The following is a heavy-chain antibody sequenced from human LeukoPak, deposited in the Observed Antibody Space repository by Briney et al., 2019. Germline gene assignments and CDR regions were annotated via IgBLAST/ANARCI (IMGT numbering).Heavy chain of an antibody. V-gene: IGHV1-18*04. Sequence: ASVKVSCKASGYTFTSYGISWVRQAPGQGLEWMGWISAYNGNTNYAQKLQGRVTMTTDTSTSTAYMELRRLRSDDTAVYYCARLRDSPRYDILTGYFYYFDYWGQGTLVTVSS. J-gene: IGHJ4*02. CDR2: ISAYNGNT. D-gene: IGHD3-9*01. CDR3: ARLRDSPRYDILTGYFYYFDY. CDR1: GYTFTSYG.